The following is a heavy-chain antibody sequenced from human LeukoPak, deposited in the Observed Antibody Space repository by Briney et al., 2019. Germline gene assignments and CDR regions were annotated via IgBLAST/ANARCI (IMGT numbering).Heavy chain of an antibody. CDR1: GFTFSSYS. V-gene: IGHV3-21*01. CDR2: ISSSSSYI. Sequence: GGSLRLSCAASGFTFSSYSMNWVRQAPGKGLEWVSSISSSSSYIYYADSVKGRFTISRDNAKNSLYLQMNSLRAEDTAVYYCARDMVRGVIITGDYWGQGTLITVSS. D-gene: IGHD3-10*01. CDR3: ARDMVRGVIITGDY. J-gene: IGHJ4*02.